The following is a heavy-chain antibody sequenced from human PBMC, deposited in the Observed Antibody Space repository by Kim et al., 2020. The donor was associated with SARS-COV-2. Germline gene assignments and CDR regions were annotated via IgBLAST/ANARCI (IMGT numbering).Heavy chain of an antibody. V-gene: IGHV1-69*01. Sequence: TLQGRVTITADESTSTAYMELSSLRSEDTAVYYCARVVLIAAAGVYYFDYWGQGTLVTVSS. D-gene: IGHD6-13*01. J-gene: IGHJ4*02. CDR3: ARVVLIAAAGVYYFDY.